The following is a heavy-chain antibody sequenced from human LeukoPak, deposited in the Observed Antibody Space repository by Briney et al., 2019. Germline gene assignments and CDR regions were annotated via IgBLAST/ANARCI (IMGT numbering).Heavy chain of an antibody. D-gene: IGHD2-15*01. Sequence: SETLSLTCTVSGGSISSGSYYWSWIRQPAGKGLEWIGRIYTSGSTNYNPSLKSRVTISVDTSKNQFSLKLSSVAAADTAVYYCARVLGYCSGGSCYGAFDIWGQGTMVTVSS. CDR3: ARVLGYCSGGSCYGAFDI. CDR2: IYTSGST. CDR1: GGSISSGSYY. V-gene: IGHV4-61*02. J-gene: IGHJ3*02.